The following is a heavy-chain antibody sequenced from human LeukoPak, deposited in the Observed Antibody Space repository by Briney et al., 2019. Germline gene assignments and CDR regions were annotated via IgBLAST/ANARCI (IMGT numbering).Heavy chain of an antibody. CDR3: ARGGWFGESPFDY. Sequence: NPSETLSLTCTVSGGSISSSSYYWGWIRQPPGKGLEWIGRIYTSGSTNYNPSLKSRVTISLDTSKNQFSLKLSSVTAADTAVYYCARGGWFGESPFDYWGQGTLVTVSS. V-gene: IGHV4-61*02. J-gene: IGHJ4*02. D-gene: IGHD3-10*01. CDR1: GGSISSSSYY. CDR2: IYTSGST.